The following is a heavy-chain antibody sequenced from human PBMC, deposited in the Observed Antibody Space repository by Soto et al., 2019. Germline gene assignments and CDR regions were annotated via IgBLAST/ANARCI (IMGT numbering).Heavy chain of an antibody. CDR3: ARDAGGWYQLLSPWFDP. J-gene: IGHJ5*02. CDR1: GDSISTYN. V-gene: IGHV4-38-2*02. CDR2: IYYSGIT. Sequence: PSETLSLTCTVSGDSISTYNWGWIRQPPGKGLEWIGSIYYSGITYYSASVKSRVTISIDTSKNQFSLRLSSVTAADTAVYYCARDAGGWYQLLSPWFDPWGQGTLVTVSS. D-gene: IGHD2-2*01.